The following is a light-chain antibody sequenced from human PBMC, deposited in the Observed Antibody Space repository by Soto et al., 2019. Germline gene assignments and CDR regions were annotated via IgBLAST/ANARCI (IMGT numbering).Light chain of an antibody. CDR3: HQSYSTPRT. CDR1: QSISSY. J-gene: IGKJ1*01. Sequence: DIQITQSTSSRRAAEEDRATITPRASQSISSYLNRYQQKPGKAPKLLIYAASSLQSGVPSRFSGSGSGTDFTITISSLQPEDFATYYCHQSYSTPRTFGQGTKVDIK. V-gene: IGKV1-39*01. CDR2: AAS.